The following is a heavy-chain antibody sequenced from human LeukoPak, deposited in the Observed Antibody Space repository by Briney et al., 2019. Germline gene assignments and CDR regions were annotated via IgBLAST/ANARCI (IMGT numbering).Heavy chain of an antibody. J-gene: IGHJ4*02. D-gene: IGHD3-22*01. CDR2: IYYSGST. CDR1: GGSISSYY. V-gene: IGHV4-59*01. CDR3: ARAPEDSSGYYSLFDY. Sequence: SETLSLTCTVSGGSISSYYWSWIRQPPGKGLEWIGYIYYSGSTNYNPSLKSRVTISVDTSKNQFSLKLSSVTAADTAVYYCARAPEDSSGYYSLFDYWGQGTLVTVSS.